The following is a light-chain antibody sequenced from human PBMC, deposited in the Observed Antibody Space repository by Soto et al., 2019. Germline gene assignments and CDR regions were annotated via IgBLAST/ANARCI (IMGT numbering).Light chain of an antibody. Sequence: QSVLTQPASVSGSPGQSITISCTGTSNDVGSYNLVSWYQQHPTKAPKLMIYEVSKRPSGVSNRFSGSKSDNTASLTISGLQAEDEADYYCCSYAGSSTLAVFGGGTQLTVL. CDR2: EVS. V-gene: IGLV2-23*02. CDR3: CSYAGSSTLAV. J-gene: IGLJ7*01. CDR1: SNDVGSYNL.